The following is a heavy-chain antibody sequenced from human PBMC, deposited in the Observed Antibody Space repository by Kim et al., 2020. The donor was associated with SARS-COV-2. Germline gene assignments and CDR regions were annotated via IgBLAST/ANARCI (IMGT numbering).Heavy chain of an antibody. J-gene: IGHJ6*02. CDR3: ASGGYFDWSTRVHGMDV. D-gene: IGHD3-9*01. Sequence: SVKVSCKASGGTFSSYAISWVRQAPGQGLEWMGGIIPIFGTANYAQKFQGRVTITADESTSTAYMELSSLRSEDTAVYYCASGGYFDWSTRVHGMDVWGQGTTVTVSS. CDR1: GGTFSSYA. V-gene: IGHV1-69*13. CDR2: IIPIFGTA.